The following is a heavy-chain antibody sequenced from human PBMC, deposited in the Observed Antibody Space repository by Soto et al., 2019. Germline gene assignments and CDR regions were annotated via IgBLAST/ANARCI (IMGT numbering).Heavy chain of an antibody. CDR2: MNPNSGNT. CDR3: ARGSYYDSSGYGMDV. J-gene: IGHJ6*02. D-gene: IGHD3-22*01. CDR1: GYTFTSYD. Sequence: GASVKVSCTASGYTFTSYDINWVRQATGQGLEWMGWMNPNSGNTGYAQKFQGRVTMTRNTSISTAYMELSSLRSEDTAVYYCARGSYYDSSGYGMDVWGQGTTVTVSS. V-gene: IGHV1-8*01.